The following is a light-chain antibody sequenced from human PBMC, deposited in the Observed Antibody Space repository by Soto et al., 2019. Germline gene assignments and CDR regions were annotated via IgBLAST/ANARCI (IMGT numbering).Light chain of an antibody. CDR2: GAS. Sequence: IQVTQSPSSLSASVGDRVTITCRASQGSGDDLGWYQQKPGKAPKLLIYGASSLQSGVPSRFSGSVSGAHFNFTISSLQPEDFATYYCLQDYNYPLTFGGGTKVDIK. CDR3: LQDYNYPLT. CDR1: QGSGDD. J-gene: IGKJ4*01. V-gene: IGKV1-6*02.